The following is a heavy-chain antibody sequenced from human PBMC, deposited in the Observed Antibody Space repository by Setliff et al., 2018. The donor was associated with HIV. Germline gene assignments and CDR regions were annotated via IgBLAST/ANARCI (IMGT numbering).Heavy chain of an antibody. CDR3: ARDPGDYDRKFDH. CDR1: GGSFIGSSFQ. J-gene: IGHJ4*02. V-gene: IGHV4-61*03. Sequence: SETLSLTCNVSGGSFIGSSFQSTWIRQPPGRGLEWIGDIAYSGTTVYTHYNPSLESRVTLSLDTSRNLFSLRLASETAADTAVYYCARDPGDYDRKFDHWGQGALVTVLL. D-gene: IGHD3-22*01. CDR2: IAYSGTTVYT.